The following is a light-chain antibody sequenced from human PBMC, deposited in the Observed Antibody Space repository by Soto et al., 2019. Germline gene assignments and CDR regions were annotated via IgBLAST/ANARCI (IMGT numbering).Light chain of an antibody. Sequence: QSVVTQPPSASGTPGQRVTISCSGSSSNIGSHTVNWYQQLPGTAPKLLISSNNQRPSGVPDRFSGSKSGTSASLAISGLQSEDEADYYCAAWDDSLNGPVFGTGTQLTVL. CDR2: SNN. CDR3: AAWDDSLNGPV. CDR1: SSNIGSHT. J-gene: IGLJ3*02. V-gene: IGLV1-44*01.